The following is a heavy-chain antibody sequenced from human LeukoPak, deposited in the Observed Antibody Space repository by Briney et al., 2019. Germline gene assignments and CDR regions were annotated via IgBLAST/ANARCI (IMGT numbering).Heavy chain of an antibody. Sequence: AGGSLRLSCAASGFTFSSYSMNWARQAPGKGLEWVSSISSSSSYIYYADSVKGRFTISRDNAKNSLYLQMNSLRAEDTAVYYCASPYGDYDYWGQGTLVTVSS. J-gene: IGHJ4*02. CDR1: GFTFSSYS. D-gene: IGHD4-17*01. CDR2: ISSSSSYI. CDR3: ASPYGDYDY. V-gene: IGHV3-21*01.